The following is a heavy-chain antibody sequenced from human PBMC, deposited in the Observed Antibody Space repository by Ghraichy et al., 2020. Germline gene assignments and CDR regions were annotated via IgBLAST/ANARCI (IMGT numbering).Heavy chain of an antibody. J-gene: IGHJ4*02. CDR1: GGSISSSSYY. D-gene: IGHD4-17*01. Sequence: SETLSLTCTVSGGSISSSSYYWGWIRQPPGKGLEWIGSIYYSGSTYYNPSLKSRVTISVDTSKNQFSLKLSSVTAAVTAVYFCAGSGMTTVTHVDYWGQGTLGTVSS. CDR2: IYYSGST. CDR3: AGSGMTTVTHVDY. V-gene: IGHV4-39*07.